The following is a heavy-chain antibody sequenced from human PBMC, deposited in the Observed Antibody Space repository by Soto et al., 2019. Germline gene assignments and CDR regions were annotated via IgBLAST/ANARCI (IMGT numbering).Heavy chain of an antibody. Sequence: ASVEVSCKASGYTFTSYYMHWVRQAPGQGLEWMGIINPSGGSTSYAQKFQGRVTMTRDTSTSTVYMELSSLRSEDTAVYYCARDRTLHCSGGSCRPIYHYYYMDVWGKGTTVTVSS. D-gene: IGHD2-15*01. CDR1: GYTFTSYY. J-gene: IGHJ6*03. CDR2: INPSGGST. V-gene: IGHV1-46*03. CDR3: ARDRTLHCSGGSCRPIYHYYYMDV.